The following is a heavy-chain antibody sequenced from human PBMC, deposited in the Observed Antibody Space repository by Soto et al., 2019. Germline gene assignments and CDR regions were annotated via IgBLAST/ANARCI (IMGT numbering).Heavy chain of an antibody. CDR2: INPNSGGT. CDR1: GYTFTGYY. Sequence: VASVKVSCKASGYTFTGYYMHWVRQAPGQGLEWMGWINPNSGGTNYAQKFQGWVTMTRDTSISTAYMELSRLRSDDTAVYYCARDGMVAATRSFDCWGQGTLVTVSS. J-gene: IGHJ4*02. V-gene: IGHV1-2*04. CDR3: ARDGMVAATRSFDC. D-gene: IGHD2-15*01.